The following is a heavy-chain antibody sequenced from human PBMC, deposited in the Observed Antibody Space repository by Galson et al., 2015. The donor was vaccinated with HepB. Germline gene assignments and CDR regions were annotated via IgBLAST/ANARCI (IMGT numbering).Heavy chain of an antibody. Sequence: SLRLSCAASGFTFDDYAMHWVRQAPGKGLEWVSGISWNSGSIGYADSVKGRFTISRDNAKNSLYLQMNSLRAEDTALYYCAKDYSKVDYYYYYMDVWGKGTTVTVSS. D-gene: IGHD4-11*01. CDR1: GFTFDDYA. CDR2: ISWNSGSI. CDR3: AKDYSKVDYYYYYMDV. V-gene: IGHV3-9*01. J-gene: IGHJ6*03.